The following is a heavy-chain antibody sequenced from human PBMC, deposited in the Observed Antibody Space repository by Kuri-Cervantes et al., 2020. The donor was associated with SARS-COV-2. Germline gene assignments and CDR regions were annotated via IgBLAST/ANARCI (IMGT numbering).Heavy chain of an antibody. CDR3: TRVMSTSSIAARPRPYYFDY. D-gene: IGHD6-6*01. CDR1: GGSISSYY. CDR2: IYYSGST. J-gene: IGHJ4*02. Sequence: SETLSLTCTVSGGSISSYYWSWIRQPPGKGLEWIGYIYYSGSTNYNPSLKSRVTITVDTSKNQSSLKLSSVTAADTAVYYCTRVMSTSSIAARPRPYYFDYWGQGTLVTVSS. V-gene: IGHV4-59*01.